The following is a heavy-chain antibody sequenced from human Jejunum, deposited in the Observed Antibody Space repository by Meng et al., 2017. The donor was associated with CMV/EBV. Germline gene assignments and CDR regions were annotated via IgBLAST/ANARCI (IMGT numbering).Heavy chain of an antibody. D-gene: IGHD3-3*01. CDR3: ARGTYDFWSGYHNFWRGYLPYGMDV. CDR2: IKQDGSEK. V-gene: IGHV3-7*01. Sequence: WVRQATGKGLEWVANIKQDGSEKNYVDSVKGRFSISRDNDKNSLYLQMNSLRAEDTAVYYCARGTYDFWSGYHNFWRGYLPYGMDVWGQGTTVTVSS. J-gene: IGHJ6*02.